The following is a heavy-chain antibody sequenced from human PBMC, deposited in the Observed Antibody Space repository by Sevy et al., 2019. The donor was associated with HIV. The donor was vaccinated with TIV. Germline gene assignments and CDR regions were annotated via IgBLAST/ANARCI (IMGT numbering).Heavy chain of an antibody. Sequence: GGCLRLSCAASRFTFSSYGMHWVRQAPGKGLEWVAVISYDGSNKYYADSVKGRFTISRDNSKNTLYLQMNSLRAEDTAVYYCAKGSTDVLMVYVPYGMDVWGQGTTVTVSS. V-gene: IGHV3-30*18. J-gene: IGHJ6*02. D-gene: IGHD2-8*01. CDR3: AKGSTDVLMVYVPYGMDV. CDR1: RFTFSSYG. CDR2: ISYDGSNK.